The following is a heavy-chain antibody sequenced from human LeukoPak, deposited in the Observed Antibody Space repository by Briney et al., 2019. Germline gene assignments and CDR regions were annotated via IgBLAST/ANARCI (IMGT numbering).Heavy chain of an antibody. CDR1: GFTFSSYG. V-gene: IGHV3-30*03. CDR3: ARGSHTAMVPFPFDY. Sequence: GGSLRLSCAASGFTFSSYGMHWVRQAPGKGLEWVAVISYDGSNKYYADSVKGRFTISRDNSKNTLYLQMNSLRAEDTAVYYCARGSHTAMVPFPFDYWGQGALVTVSS. J-gene: IGHJ4*02. D-gene: IGHD5-18*01. CDR2: ISYDGSNK.